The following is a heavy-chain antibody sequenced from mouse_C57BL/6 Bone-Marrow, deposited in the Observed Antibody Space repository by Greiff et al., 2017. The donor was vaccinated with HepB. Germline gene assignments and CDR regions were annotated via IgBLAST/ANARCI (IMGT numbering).Heavy chain of an antibody. D-gene: IGHD1-1*01. Sequence: VKLQQSGAELVKPGASVKVSCKASGYTFTSYWMHWVKQRPGQGLEWIGRIHPSDSDTNYNQKFKGKATLTVDKSSSTAYMQLSSLTSEDSAVYYCAIGSLLRYLAYWGQGTLVTVSA. CDR2: IHPSDSDT. J-gene: IGHJ3*01. CDR3: AIGSLLRYLAY. V-gene: IGHV1-74*01. CDR1: GYTFTSYW.